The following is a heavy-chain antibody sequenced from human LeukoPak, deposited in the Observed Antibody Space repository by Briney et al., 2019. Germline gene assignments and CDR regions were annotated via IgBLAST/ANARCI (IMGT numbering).Heavy chain of an antibody. CDR1: GFTFSSYT. CDR3: AREPQGYCSGGSCYS. D-gene: IGHD2-15*01. CDR2: ISGSGGST. Sequence: PGGSLRLSCAASGFTFSSYTMSWVRQAPGKGLEWVSGISGSGGSTYYADSVKGRFTISRDNSKNTLYLQMNSLRAEDTAVYYCAREPQGYCSGGSCYSWGQGTLVTVSS. V-gene: IGHV3-23*01. J-gene: IGHJ4*02.